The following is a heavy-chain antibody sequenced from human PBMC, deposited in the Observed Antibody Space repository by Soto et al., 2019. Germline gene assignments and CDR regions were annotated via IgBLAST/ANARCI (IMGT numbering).Heavy chain of an antibody. V-gene: IGHV3-30*18. J-gene: IGHJ6*02. D-gene: IGHD3-3*01. Sequence: VQLVESGGDLVKPGRSLRLSCTTSGFTFSSYGMHWVRQAPGKGLEWVAVISYDGSNKYYADSVKGRFTISRDNSKNTLYLQMNSLRAEDTAVYYCAKDADDFWSGYYRYYYGMDVWGQGTTVTISS. CDR2: ISYDGSNK. CDR3: AKDADDFWSGYYRYYYGMDV. CDR1: GFTFSSYG.